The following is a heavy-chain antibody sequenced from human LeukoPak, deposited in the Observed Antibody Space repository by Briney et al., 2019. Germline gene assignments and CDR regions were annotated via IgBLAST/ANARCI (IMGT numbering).Heavy chain of an antibody. V-gene: IGHV4-34*10. Sequence: PSETLSLTCSFYGGSFNAYTWAWVRQSPGKGLEWIGEINDSGSTSYSPILESRVRMSADTSNHQSSLNLTSVTAADTAVYYCARCGASLYSTSRSHGLDVWGQGTPVTVSS. CDR2: INDSGST. CDR3: ARCGASLYSTSRSHGLDV. J-gene: IGHJ6*02. D-gene: IGHD5-18*01. CDR1: GGSFNAYT.